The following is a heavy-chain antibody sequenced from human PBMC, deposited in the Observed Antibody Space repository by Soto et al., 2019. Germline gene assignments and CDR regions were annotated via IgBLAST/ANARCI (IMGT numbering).Heavy chain of an antibody. V-gene: IGHV4-34*01. Sequence: PSETLSLTCAVYGGSFSGYYWSWIRQPPGKGLERIGEINHSGSTNYNPSHKSRITISVDTSKNQFSQKLSSVTAEDKAMYYYASEKSGLRYFDPTSYMDVWGKGTTVTVSS. CDR3: ASEKSGLRYFDPTSYMDV. CDR2: INHSGST. J-gene: IGHJ6*03. CDR1: GGSFSGYY. D-gene: IGHD3-9*01.